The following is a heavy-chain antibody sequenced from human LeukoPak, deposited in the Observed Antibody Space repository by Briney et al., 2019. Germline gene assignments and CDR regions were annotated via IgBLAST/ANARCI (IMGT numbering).Heavy chain of an antibody. CDR1: GGSISSYY. D-gene: IGHD6-6*01. CDR3: ASTVYSSSVYFDF. J-gene: IGHJ4*02. Sequence: SETLSLTCTVAGGSISSYYWSWIRQPPGKGLEWIGNIYYTGSTNYNPSLKSRVTISVDTSRSQFSLKLNSVSAADTAVYYCASTVYSSSVYFDFWGQGTLVTVSS. CDR2: IYYTGST. V-gene: IGHV4-59*08.